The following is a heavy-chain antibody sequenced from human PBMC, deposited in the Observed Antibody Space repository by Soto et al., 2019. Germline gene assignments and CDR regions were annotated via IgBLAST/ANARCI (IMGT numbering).Heavy chain of an antibody. J-gene: IGHJ6*02. CDR3: ARLSRGVPHHYYYYGMDV. Sequence: SGPTLVNPTQTLTLTCTFSGFSLSTSGMCVSWIRQPPGKALEWLALIDWDDDKYYSTSLKTRLTISKDTSKNQVVLTMTNMDPVDTATYYCARLSRGVPHHYYYYGMDVWGQGTTVTVSS. CDR2: IDWDDDK. D-gene: IGHD1-1*01. V-gene: IGHV2-70*01. CDR1: GFSLSTSGMC.